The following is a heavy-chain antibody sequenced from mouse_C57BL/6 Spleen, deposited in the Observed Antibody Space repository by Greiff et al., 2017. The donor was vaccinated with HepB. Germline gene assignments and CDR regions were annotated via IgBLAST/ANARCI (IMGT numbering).Heavy chain of an antibody. CDR3: ARGFYYYGREYYFDY. J-gene: IGHJ2*01. V-gene: IGHV1-82*01. Sequence: QVQLKESGPELVKPGASVKISCKASGYAFSSSWMNWVKQRPGKGLEWIGRIYPGDGDTNYNGKFKGKATLTADKSSSTAYMQLSSLTSEDSAVYFCARGFYYYGREYYFDYWGQGTTLTVSS. CDR1: GYAFSSSW. CDR2: IYPGDGDT. D-gene: IGHD1-1*01.